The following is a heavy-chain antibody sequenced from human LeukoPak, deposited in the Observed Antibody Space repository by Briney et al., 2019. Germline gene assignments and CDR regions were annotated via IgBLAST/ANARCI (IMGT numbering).Heavy chain of an antibody. CDR1: GGSISSYY. V-gene: IGHV4-59*01. D-gene: IGHD1-7*01. CDR2: MYYSGST. CDR3: ARVGLTVTTPIYYYYMYV. Sequence: SETLSLTCTVSGGSISSYYWSWIRQPPGKGLEWIGYMYYSGSTNYSPSLKSRVTISVDTSKNQFSLKLSSVTAADTAVYFCARVGLTVTTPIYYYYMYVWGKGTTVTVSS. J-gene: IGHJ6*03.